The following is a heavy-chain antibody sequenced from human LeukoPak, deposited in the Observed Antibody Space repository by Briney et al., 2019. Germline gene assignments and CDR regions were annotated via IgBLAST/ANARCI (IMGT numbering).Heavy chain of an antibody. J-gene: IGHJ6*03. CDR2: IYHSGST. D-gene: IGHD4-11*01. CDR3: ARVKGTVTQYYYYYYMDV. Sequence: SETLSLTCTVSGYSISSGYYWGWIRQPPGKGLEWIGSIYHSGSTYYNPSLKSRVTISVDTSKNQFSLKLSSVTAADTAVYYCARVKGTVTQYYYYYYMDVWGKGTTVTVSS. CDR1: GYSISSGYY. V-gene: IGHV4-38-2*02.